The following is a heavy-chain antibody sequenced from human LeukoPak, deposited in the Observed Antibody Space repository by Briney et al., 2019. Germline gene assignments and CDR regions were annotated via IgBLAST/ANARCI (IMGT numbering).Heavy chain of an antibody. V-gene: IGHV4-39*07. CDR1: GDSISSSSYY. D-gene: IGHD6-19*01. CDR3: ARGPRAVAGLYNWFDP. CDR2: IYYSGST. Sequence: KTSETLSLTCTVSGDSISSSSYYWGWIRQPPGKGLEWIGSIYYSGSTYYNPSLKSRVTISVDTSKNQFSLKLSSVTAADTAVYYCARGPRAVAGLYNWFDPWGQGTLVTVSS. J-gene: IGHJ5*02.